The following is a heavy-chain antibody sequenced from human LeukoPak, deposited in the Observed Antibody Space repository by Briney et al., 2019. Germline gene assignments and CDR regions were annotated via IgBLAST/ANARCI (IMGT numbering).Heavy chain of an antibody. CDR1: KFTFSSYS. J-gene: IGHJ6*02. CDR3: AKDVGGITMVRGVILNYYYYGMDV. CDR2: ISSSGTYI. Sequence: GGSLRLSCAASKFTFSSYSMNWVRQAPGKGLEWVSSISSSGTYISYAESVKGRFTISRDNAKNSLYLQMNSLRAEDTAVYYCAKDVGGITMVRGVILNYYYYGMDVWGQGTTVTVSS. V-gene: IGHV3-21*01. D-gene: IGHD3-10*01.